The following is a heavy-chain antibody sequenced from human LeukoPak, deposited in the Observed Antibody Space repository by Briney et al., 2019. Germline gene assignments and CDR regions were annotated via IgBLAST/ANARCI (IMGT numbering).Heavy chain of an antibody. CDR1: GFTFSSYG. J-gene: IGHJ5*02. CDR3: AKVAPHLSSYYYDSSGYWWFDP. CDR2: ISYDGSNK. D-gene: IGHD3-22*01. V-gene: IGHV3-30*18. Sequence: PGGSLRLSCAASGFTFSSYGMHWVRQAPGKGLEWVAVISYDGSNKYYADSVKGRFTISRDNSKNTLYLQMNSLRAEDTAVYYCAKVAPHLSSYYYDSSGYWWFDPWGQGTLVTVSS.